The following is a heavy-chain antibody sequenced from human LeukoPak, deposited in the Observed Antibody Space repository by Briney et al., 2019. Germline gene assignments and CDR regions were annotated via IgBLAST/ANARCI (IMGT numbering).Heavy chain of an antibody. J-gene: IGHJ3*02. V-gene: IGHV1-18*01. CDR2: ISAYNGNT. Sequence: GSVKVSCKASGYTFTSYGISWVRQAPGQGLEWMGWISAYNGNTNYAQKLQGRVTMTTDTSTSTAYMELRSLRSDDTAVYYCARVRITMVRGVIPDAFDIWGQGTMVTVSS. D-gene: IGHD3-10*01. CDR3: ARVRITMVRGVIPDAFDI. CDR1: GYTFTSYG.